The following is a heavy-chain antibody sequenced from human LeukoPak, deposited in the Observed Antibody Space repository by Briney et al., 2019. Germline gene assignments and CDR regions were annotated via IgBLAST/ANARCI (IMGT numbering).Heavy chain of an antibody. Sequence: ASVKVSCKASGYTFTGYYMHWVRQAPGQGLEWMGWINPNSGGTNYAQKFQGRVTMTTDTSTSTAYMELRSLRSDDTAVYYCARAPEGYCSGGSCSIFDYWGQGTLVTVSS. V-gene: IGHV1-2*02. CDR1: GYTFTGYY. CDR3: ARAPEGYCSGGSCSIFDY. J-gene: IGHJ4*02. CDR2: INPNSGGT. D-gene: IGHD2-15*01.